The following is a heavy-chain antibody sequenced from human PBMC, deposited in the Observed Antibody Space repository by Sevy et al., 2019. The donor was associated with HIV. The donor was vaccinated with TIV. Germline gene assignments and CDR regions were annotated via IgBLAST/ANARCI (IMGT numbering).Heavy chain of an antibody. CDR1: GYTLTELS. CDR3: ARRAPYCSSTSCSRQYYFDY. Sequence: ASVKVSCKVSGYTLTELSMHWVRQAPGKGLEWMGGFDPEDGETIYAQKFQGRVTMTEDTSTDTAYMELSSLRSEDTAVYYCARRAPYCSSTSCSRQYYFDYWGQGTLVTVPS. CDR2: FDPEDGET. V-gene: IGHV1-24*01. D-gene: IGHD2-2*01. J-gene: IGHJ4*02.